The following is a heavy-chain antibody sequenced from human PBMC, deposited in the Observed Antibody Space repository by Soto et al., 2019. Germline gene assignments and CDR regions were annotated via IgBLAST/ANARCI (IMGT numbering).Heavy chain of an antibody. CDR3: ARVWISYDILTGYYNALDY. CDR2: INWNGGSI. J-gene: IGHJ4*02. Sequence: PGGSLRLSCAASGFTFDDYGMNWVRQAPGKGLEWVSGINWNGGSIGYADSVKGRFTISRDNAKTSLYLQMNSLRAEDTALYYCARVWISYDILTGYYNALDYWGQGTLVTVSS. CDR1: GFTFDDYG. V-gene: IGHV3-20*04. D-gene: IGHD3-9*01.